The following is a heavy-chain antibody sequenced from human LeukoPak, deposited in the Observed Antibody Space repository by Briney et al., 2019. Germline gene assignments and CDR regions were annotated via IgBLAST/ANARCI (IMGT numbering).Heavy chain of an antibody. CDR1: GGTFSSYA. D-gene: IGHD5-24*01. CDR3: ARDLKGMATTTGPDY. V-gene: IGHV1-69*04. Sequence: SVKVSCKASGGTFSSYAISWVRQAPGQGLEWMGRIIPILGIANYAQKFQGRVTITADKSTSTAYMELSSLRSEDTAVYDCARDLKGMATTTGPDYWGQGALVTVSS. CDR2: IIPILGIA. J-gene: IGHJ4*02.